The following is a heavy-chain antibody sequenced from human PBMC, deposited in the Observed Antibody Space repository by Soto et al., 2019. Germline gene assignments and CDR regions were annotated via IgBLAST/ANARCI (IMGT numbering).Heavy chain of an antibody. CDR3: AREYNYGSNFFDC. Sequence: QVQLQESGPGLVKPSQTLSLTCTVSGGSISSAAYYWSWIRQHPGKGLEWIGYISHSGSTYYNPSLKSRVITSVGPSTNQFSLSLTSVTAADTAVYSCAREYNYGSNFFDCWGQGALVTVSS. D-gene: IGHD3-10*01. CDR1: GGSISSAAYY. CDR2: ISHSGST. V-gene: IGHV4-31*03. J-gene: IGHJ4*02.